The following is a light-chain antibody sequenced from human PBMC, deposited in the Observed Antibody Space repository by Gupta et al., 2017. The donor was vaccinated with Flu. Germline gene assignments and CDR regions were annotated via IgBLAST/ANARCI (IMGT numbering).Light chain of an antibody. CDR1: QRISSY. V-gene: IGKV1-39*01. CDR3: QQSYNTLFT. J-gene: IGKJ2*01. CDR2: AAS. Sequence: GDRVTSSLLASQRISSYLYWDPHMPVRCPSLMIYAASTLQRGVSSMFSGRGTLTDFTLTISGLQPEDFATYYCQQSYNTLFTFGQGTKLEMK.